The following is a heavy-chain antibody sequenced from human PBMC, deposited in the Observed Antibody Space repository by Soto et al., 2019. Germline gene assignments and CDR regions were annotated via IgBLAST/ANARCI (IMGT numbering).Heavy chain of an antibody. CDR3: ARAKYSSSWYY. CDR1: GFTFSSYE. D-gene: IGHD6-13*01. V-gene: IGHV3-48*03. CDR2: ISSSGSTI. J-gene: IGHJ4*02. Sequence: EVQLVESGGGLVQPGGSLRLSCAASGFTFSSYEMNWVRQAPGKGLEWVSYISSSGSTIYYADSVKGRFTISRDNAKNSLYLQMNSLRAEDTAVYYCARAKYSSSWYYWGQGTLVTVSS.